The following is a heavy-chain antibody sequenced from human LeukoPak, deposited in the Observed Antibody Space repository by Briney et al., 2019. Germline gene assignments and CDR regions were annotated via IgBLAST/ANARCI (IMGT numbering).Heavy chain of an antibody. D-gene: IGHD4-23*01. CDR3: ARGPTVEGYYFDY. Sequence: GGSLRLSCAASGFTFSSYSMNWVRQAPGKGLEWVSSISSSSSYIYYADSVKGRFTISRDNAKNSLYLQMNSLRAEDTAVYYCARGPTVEGYYFDYWGQGTLVTVSS. CDR2: ISSSSSYI. J-gene: IGHJ4*02. V-gene: IGHV3-21*01. CDR1: GFTFSSYS.